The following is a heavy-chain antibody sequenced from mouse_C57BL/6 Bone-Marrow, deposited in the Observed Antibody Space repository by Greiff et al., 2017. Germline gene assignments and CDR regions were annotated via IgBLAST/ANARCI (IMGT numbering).Heavy chain of an antibody. J-gene: IGHJ3*01. D-gene: IGHD2-1*01. V-gene: IGHV5-17*01. Sequence: EVNLVESGGGLVKPGGSLKLSCAASGFTFSDYGMHWVRQAPEKGLEWVAYISSGSSTIYYADTVKGRFTITRDNAKNTLFLQMTSLRSEDTAMXCCARVYYGNFSWFAYWGQGTLVTVSA. CDR2: ISSGSSTI. CDR3: ARVYYGNFSWFAY. CDR1: GFTFSDYG.